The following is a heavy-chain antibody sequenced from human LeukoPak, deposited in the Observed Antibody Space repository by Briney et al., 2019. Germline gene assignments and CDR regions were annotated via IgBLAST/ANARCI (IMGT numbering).Heavy chain of an antibody. D-gene: IGHD6-19*01. CDR1: DGSISNYY. J-gene: IGHJ5*02. Sequence: PSETLSLTCSVFDGSISNYYWSWIRQPPGKGLEWIGYAYYSGSTTYNPSLESRVTISVDTSKNQFSLRLTAVTAADTAVYYCARNSAVATSRSWFDPWGQGTLVTVSS. CDR3: ARNSAVATSRSWFDP. V-gene: IGHV4-59*08. CDR2: AYYSGST.